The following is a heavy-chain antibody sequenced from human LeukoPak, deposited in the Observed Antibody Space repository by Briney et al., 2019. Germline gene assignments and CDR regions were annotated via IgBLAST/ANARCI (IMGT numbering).Heavy chain of an antibody. CDR2: INPNSGGT. V-gene: IGHV1-2*02. CDR1: GYTFTGYY. Sequence: ASVKVSYKASGYTFTGYYMHWVRQAPGQGLEWMGWINPNSGGTNYAQKFQGRVTMTRDTSISTAYMELSRLRSDDTAVYYCARGLGGRYSYGRYYFDYWGQGTLVTVSS. CDR3: ARGLGGRYSYGRYYFDY. D-gene: IGHD5-18*01. J-gene: IGHJ4*02.